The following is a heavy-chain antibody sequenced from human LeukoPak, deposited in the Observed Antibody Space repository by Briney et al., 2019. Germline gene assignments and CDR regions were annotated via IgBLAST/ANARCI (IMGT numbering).Heavy chain of an antibody. D-gene: IGHD3-10*01. J-gene: IGHJ5*02. CDR2: IYPSDSYT. CDR3: ARQDYYGSGSYYHDWFDP. CDR1: GYSFTSYW. V-gene: IGHV5-10-1*01. Sequence: GESLRISCKGSGYSFTSYWISWVRRMPGKGLEGMGRIYPSDSYTNYSPSFQGHVTISADKSISTAYLQWSSLKASDTAMYYCARQDYYGSGSYYHDWFDPWGQGTLVTVSS.